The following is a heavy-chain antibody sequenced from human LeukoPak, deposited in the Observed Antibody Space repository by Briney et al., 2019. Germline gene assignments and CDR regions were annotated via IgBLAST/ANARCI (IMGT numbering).Heavy chain of an antibody. V-gene: IGHV1-69*01. CDR3: ARAAPYSGSYYGY. J-gene: IGHJ4*02. CDR1: GGTFSSCA. CDR2: IIPILGTA. D-gene: IGHD1-26*01. Sequence: ASVTVSCTASGGTFSSCAISWVRQAPGQGLEWMGGIIPILGTANYAQKFQGRVTITADESTSTAYMELSSLRSEDTAVYYCARAAPYSGSYYGYWGQGTLVTVSS.